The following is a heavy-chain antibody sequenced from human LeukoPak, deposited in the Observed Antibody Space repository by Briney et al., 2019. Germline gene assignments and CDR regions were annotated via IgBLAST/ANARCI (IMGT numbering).Heavy chain of an antibody. CDR3: ARGRATTPETVIPRDDWLDP. V-gene: IGHV4-34*01. J-gene: IGHJ5*02. CDR1: GGSFSGYY. D-gene: IGHD1-26*01. CDR2: IYHIGST. Sequence: SETPSLTCAVYGGSFSGYYWSWIRPPPGKGREWVGEIYHIGSTNYNLSLKSRVTISVYTSKNLFSLKLSSVTGADTAVYYCARGRATTPETVIPRDDWLDPWGQGTLVTVSS.